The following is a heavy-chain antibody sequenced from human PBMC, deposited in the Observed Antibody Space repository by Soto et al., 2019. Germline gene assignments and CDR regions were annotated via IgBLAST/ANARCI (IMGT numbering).Heavy chain of an antibody. CDR3: ARIRAAHPPMYYYYYMDV. V-gene: IGHV4-59*01. CDR2: IYYSGST. Sequence: SETLSLTCTVSGGSISSYYWSWIRQPPGKGLEWIGYIYYSGSTNYNPSLKSRVTISVDTSKNQFSLKLSSVTAADTAVYYCARIRAAHPPMYYYYYMDVWGKGTTVTVSS. CDR1: GGSISSYY. J-gene: IGHJ6*03. D-gene: IGHD6-6*01.